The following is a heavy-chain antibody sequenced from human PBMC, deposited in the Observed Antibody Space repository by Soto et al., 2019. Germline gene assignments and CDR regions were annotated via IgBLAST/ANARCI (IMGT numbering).Heavy chain of an antibody. CDR3: AKDWSGYDEYYYYGMDV. J-gene: IGHJ6*02. CDR2: INSDGSST. CDR1: GFTFSRYW. Sequence: GSLRLSCAASGFTFSRYWMHWVRQAPGKGLVWVSRINSDGSSTSYADSVKGRFTIARDNAKNTVYLQMNSLRAEDTAVYYCAKDWSGYDEYYYYGMDVWGQGTTVTVSS. D-gene: IGHD5-12*01. V-gene: IGHV3-74*01.